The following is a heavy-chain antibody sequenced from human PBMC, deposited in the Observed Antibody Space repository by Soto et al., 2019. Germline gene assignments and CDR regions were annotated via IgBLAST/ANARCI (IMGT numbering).Heavy chain of an antibody. Sequence: NPSEALSLTSAVYGGSFSCYYWSWIRQPPGKGLEWIGEINHSGSTNYNPSLKSRVTISVDTSKNQFSLKLSSVTAADTAVYYCARGRWFGELLYRAYYYYGMDVWGQGTTVTVSS. CDR2: INHSGST. CDR1: GGSFSCYY. CDR3: ARGRWFGELLYRAYYYYGMDV. D-gene: IGHD3-10*01. J-gene: IGHJ6*02. V-gene: IGHV4-34*01.